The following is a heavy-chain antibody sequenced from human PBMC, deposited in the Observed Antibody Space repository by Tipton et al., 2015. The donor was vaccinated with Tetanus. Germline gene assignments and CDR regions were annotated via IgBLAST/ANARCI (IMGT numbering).Heavy chain of an antibody. V-gene: IGHV1-69*06. Sequence: QVQLVQSGPEVKKPGSSVKVSCKTSGGSFSTYITSWVRQAPGQGLEWMGGIIPIFGTITYARKFQGRVTITADKSTNTAYMELSSLRSEDTAVYYCARSRGGTRVYYAIAFWGQGTLVTVSS. D-gene: IGHD3-22*01. CDR2: IIPIFGTI. CDR3: ARSRGGTRVYYAIAF. J-gene: IGHJ4*02. CDR1: GGSFSTYI.